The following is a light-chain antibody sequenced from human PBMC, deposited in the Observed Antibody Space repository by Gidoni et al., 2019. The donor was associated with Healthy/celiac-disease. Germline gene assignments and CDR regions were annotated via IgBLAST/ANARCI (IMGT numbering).Light chain of an antibody. CDR3: QQSDSTPRT. CDR2: AAS. CDR1: QSISSY. V-gene: IGKV1-39*01. Sequence: IQMIQFPSSSSAPVGDRVTITCRASQSISSYLNWYQQKPGKAHKLMIYAASSLQSVVPSRFSGSGSGTDFTLTISRLQPEDFATYYCQQSDSTPRTFXQXTKVEIK. J-gene: IGKJ1*01.